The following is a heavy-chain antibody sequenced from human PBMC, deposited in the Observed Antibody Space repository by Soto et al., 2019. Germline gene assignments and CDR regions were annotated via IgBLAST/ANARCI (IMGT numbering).Heavy chain of an antibody. D-gene: IGHD2-21*02. J-gene: IGHJ5*02. CDR3: AKCPGEYGGGYCQARSDP. Sequence: EVQLLESGGALVQPGGSLRLSCAASGFTFSNYAITWVRQAPGKGLEWVSAISGSAGRTYYTDSVKGRFSISRDNSKNTVFLQMNSLRAEDTAVYYCAKCPGEYGGGYCQARSDPWGQGTLVTVSS. CDR2: ISGSAGRT. V-gene: IGHV3-23*01. CDR1: GFTFSNYA.